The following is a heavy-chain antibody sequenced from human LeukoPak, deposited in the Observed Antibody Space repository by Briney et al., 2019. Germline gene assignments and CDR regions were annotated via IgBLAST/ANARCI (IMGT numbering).Heavy chain of an antibody. CDR3: AKAPRIVGATYFDY. J-gene: IGHJ4*02. Sequence: GGSLRFSCAASGFTFSSYAMSWVRQAPGKGLKWVSAIIGSGGSTYYADSVKGRFTISRDNSKNTLYLQMNSLRAEDTAVYYCAKAPRIVGATYFDYWGQGTLVTVSS. CDR2: IIGSGGST. D-gene: IGHD1-26*01. V-gene: IGHV3-23*01. CDR1: GFTFSSYA.